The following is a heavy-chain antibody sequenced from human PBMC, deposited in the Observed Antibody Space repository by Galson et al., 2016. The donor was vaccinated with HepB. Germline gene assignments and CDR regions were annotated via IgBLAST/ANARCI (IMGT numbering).Heavy chain of an antibody. CDR3: AKHIDVAPTGRSFEY. D-gene: IGHD2-21*01. CDR2: IYYSGYS. J-gene: IGHJ4*02. CDR1: GGSISRYY. Sequence: ETLSLTCTVSGGSISRYYWSWIRQPAGKGLEWIGCIYYSGYSNSSPSLRSRVTMSVDPSKNQFSLRLSSVTAADTAIYYCAKHIDVAPTGRSFEYWGQGALVTVSS. V-gene: IGHV4-4*07.